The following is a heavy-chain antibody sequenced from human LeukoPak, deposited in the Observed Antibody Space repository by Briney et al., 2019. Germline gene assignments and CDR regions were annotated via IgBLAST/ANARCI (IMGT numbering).Heavy chain of an antibody. V-gene: IGHV4-59*12. CDR2: IYYSGST. CDR1: GGSISSYY. J-gene: IGHJ4*02. CDR3: ARGSGLN. Sequence: SETLSLTCTVSGGSISSYYWSWIRQPPGKGLEWIGYIYYSGSTNYNPSLKGRVTMSVDTSENQFSLKLSSVTAADTAMYYCARGSGLNWGQGTLVTVSS.